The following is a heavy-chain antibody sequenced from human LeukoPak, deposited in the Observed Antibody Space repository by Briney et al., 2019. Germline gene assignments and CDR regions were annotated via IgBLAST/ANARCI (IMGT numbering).Heavy chain of an antibody. D-gene: IGHD3-3*01. CDR1: GGSISSYY. V-gene: IGHV4-34*01. CDR3: ARAPIRFLEWLSAGYFDY. J-gene: IGHJ4*02. CDR2: INHSGST. Sequence: SETLSLTCTVSGGSISSYYWSWIRQPPGKGLEWIGEINHSGSTNYNPSLKSRVTISVDTSKNQFSLKLSSVTAADTAVYYCARAPIRFLEWLSAGYFDYWGQGTLVTVSS.